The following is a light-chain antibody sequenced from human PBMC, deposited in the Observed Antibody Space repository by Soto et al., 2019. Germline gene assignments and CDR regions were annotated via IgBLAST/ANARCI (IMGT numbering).Light chain of an antibody. CDR3: QQAASCPFT. J-gene: IGKJ3*01. Sequence: DIQLTQSPASVSAAVGDRFNISCRASQPIKTWLAWYQQKPGKGPKLLIYTASTLETGVPSRFSGSGSGTDFTLTISSLQPEDAAIYSCQQAASCPFTFGPGAKV. V-gene: IGKV1-12*02. CDR2: TAS. CDR1: QPIKTW.